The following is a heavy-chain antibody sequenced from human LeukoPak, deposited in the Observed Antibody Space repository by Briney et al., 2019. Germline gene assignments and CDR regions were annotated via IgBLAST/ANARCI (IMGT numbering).Heavy chain of an antibody. D-gene: IGHD3-10*01. CDR2: IYYSGST. J-gene: IGHJ5*02. V-gene: IGHV4-39*07. CDR3: ARSPLLWFGELLYGWFDP. CDR1: GGSISSSSYY. Sequence: SETLSLTCTVSGGSISSSSYYWGWIRQPPGKGLEWIGSIYYSGSTYYNPSLKSRVTMSVDTSKNQFSLKLSSVTAADTAVYYCARSPLLWFGELLYGWFDPWGQGTLVTVSS.